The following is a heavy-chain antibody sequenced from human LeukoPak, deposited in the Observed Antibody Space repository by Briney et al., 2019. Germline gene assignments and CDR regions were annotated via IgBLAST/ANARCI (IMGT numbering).Heavy chain of an antibody. Sequence: PGGSLRLSCAASGFTFSSYGMHWVRQAPGKGLEWVAFIRYDGSNKYYADSVKGRFTISRDNSKNTLYLQMNSLRAEDTAVYYCAKRITMIVVVIRMAFDIWGQGTMVTVSS. J-gene: IGHJ3*02. CDR2: IRYDGSNK. V-gene: IGHV3-30*02. CDR1: GFTFSSYG. CDR3: AKRITMIVVVIRMAFDI. D-gene: IGHD3-22*01.